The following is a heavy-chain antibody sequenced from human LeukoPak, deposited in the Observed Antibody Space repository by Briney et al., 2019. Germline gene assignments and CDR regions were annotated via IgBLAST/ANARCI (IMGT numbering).Heavy chain of an antibody. CDR3: ARDQWELFNWFDP. J-gene: IGHJ5*02. V-gene: IGHV1-69*05. Sequence: SVKVSCKASGGTFSSYAINWVRQAPGQGLEWMGRIIPIFGTANYAQKFQGRVTITTDESTSTAYMELSSLRSEDTAVYYCARDQWELFNWFDPWGQGTLVTVSS. D-gene: IGHD1-26*01. CDR1: GGTFSSYA. CDR2: IIPIFGTA.